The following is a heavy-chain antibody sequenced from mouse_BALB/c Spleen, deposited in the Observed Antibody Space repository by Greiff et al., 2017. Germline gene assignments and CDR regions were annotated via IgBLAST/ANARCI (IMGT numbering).Heavy chain of an antibody. CDR2: ISYDGSN. J-gene: IGHJ2*01. V-gene: IGHV3-6*02. CDR3: AREREYGNYYFDY. Sequence: VQVVESGPGLVKPSQSLSLTCSVTGYSITSGYYWNWIRQFPGNKLEWMGYISYDGSNNYNPSLKNRISITHDTSKNQFFLKLNSVTTEDTATYYCAREREYGNYYFDYWGQGTTLTVSS. CDR1: GYSITSGYY. D-gene: IGHD2-10*02.